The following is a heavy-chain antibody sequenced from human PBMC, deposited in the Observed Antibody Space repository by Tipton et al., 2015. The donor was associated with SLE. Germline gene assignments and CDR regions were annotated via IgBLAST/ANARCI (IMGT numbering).Heavy chain of an antibody. CDR1: GFTFNRYW. V-gene: IGHV3-74*01. D-gene: IGHD4-17*01. Sequence: SGFTFNRYWMHWVRQAPGKGLMWVSRIDSDGTITNYADTVKGRFTISRDNAKNSLFLQMNSLRAEDTAVYYCARDGRGDYPKGVMDVWGKGTTVTVSS. CDR3: ARDGRGDYPKGVMDV. J-gene: IGHJ6*04. CDR2: IDSDGTIT.